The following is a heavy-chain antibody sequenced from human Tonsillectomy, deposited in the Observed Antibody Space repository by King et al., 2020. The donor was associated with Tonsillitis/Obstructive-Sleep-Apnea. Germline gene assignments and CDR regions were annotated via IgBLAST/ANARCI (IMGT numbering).Heavy chain of an antibody. J-gene: IGHJ5*02. Sequence: QVQLVQSGGGLVKPGGSLRLSRAASGFTFSDYYMSWIRQAPGEGLEWLSIIYSRSSYTNYADCVKGRFTISRDNVKNSLYLQMNSLRAEDTAVYYCARAVAAPDNWFDPWGQGTLVTVSS. CDR1: GFTFSDYY. CDR2: IYSRSSYT. D-gene: IGHD6-13*01. CDR3: ARAVAAPDNWFDP. V-gene: IGHV3-11*05.